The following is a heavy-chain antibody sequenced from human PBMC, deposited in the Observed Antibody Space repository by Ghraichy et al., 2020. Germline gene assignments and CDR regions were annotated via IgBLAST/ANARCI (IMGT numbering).Heavy chain of an antibody. CDR2: ISGSGGTT. D-gene: IGHD6-13*01. V-gene: IGHV3-23*01. Sequence: SCAASGFTFSTYAMTWVRQAPGKGLEWVSVISGSGGTTYYADSVKGRFTISRDNSKNTLYLQMNSLRAEDTALYYCAKESAAGICDYWGQGTLVTVSS. CDR3: AKESAAGICDY. J-gene: IGHJ4*02. CDR1: GFTFSTYA.